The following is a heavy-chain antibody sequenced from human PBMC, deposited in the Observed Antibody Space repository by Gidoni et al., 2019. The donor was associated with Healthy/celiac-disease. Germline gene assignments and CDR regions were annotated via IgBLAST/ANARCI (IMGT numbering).Heavy chain of an antibody. CDR3: AKDPSTYYDFWSGYSHWYFDL. J-gene: IGHJ2*01. CDR1: GFTFIRYA. D-gene: IGHD3-3*01. Sequence: EVQLLESGGGLVQPGGSLRLSCASSGFTFIRYAISCVRQAPGKGLGWVSAISGSGGSTYYADSVKGRFTISRDNSKNTLYLQMNSLRAEDTAVYYCAKDPSTYYDFWSGYSHWYFDLWGRGTLVTVSS. CDR2: ISGSGGST. V-gene: IGHV3-23*01.